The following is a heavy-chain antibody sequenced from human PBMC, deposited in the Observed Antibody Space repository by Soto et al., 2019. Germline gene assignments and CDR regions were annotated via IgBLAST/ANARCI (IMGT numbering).Heavy chain of an antibody. CDR2: VNSDGTIT. Sequence: GGSLRLSCAASGFTFSSYLMHWVRQAPGKGLVWVSRVNSDGTITTYADSVKGRFTIARDNAKNTLYLQMNSLRAEDTAVYYCARLWVTHCPYGMDVWGQGTTVTVSS. CDR1: GFTFSSYL. J-gene: IGHJ6*02. D-gene: IGHD2-21*02. CDR3: ARLWVTHCPYGMDV. V-gene: IGHV3-74*03.